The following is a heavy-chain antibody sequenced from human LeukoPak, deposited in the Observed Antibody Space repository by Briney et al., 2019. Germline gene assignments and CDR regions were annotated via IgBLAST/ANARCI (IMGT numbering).Heavy chain of an antibody. CDR3: ARNIYCSSTSCYGSRSHLDY. CDR1: GGSFSGYY. CDR2: INHSGST. D-gene: IGHD2-2*01. Sequence: SETLSLTCAVYGGSFSGYYWSWIRQPPGKGLEWIGEINHSGSTNYNPSLKSRVTISVDTSKNQFSLKLSSVTAADTAVYYCARNIYCSSTSCYGSRSHLDYWGQRTLVTVSS. V-gene: IGHV4-34*01. J-gene: IGHJ4*02.